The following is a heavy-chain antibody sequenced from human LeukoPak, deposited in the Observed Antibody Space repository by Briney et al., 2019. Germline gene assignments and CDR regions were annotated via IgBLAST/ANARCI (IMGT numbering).Heavy chain of an antibody. V-gene: IGHV4-34*01. Sequence: SETLSLTCAVYGGSFSGYYWSWIRQPPGKGLEWIGEINHSGSTNYNPSLKSRVTISVDTSKNQFSLKLSSVAAADTAVYYRARGPPSPNYWGQGTLVTVSS. CDR2: INHSGST. CDR3: ARGPPSPNY. J-gene: IGHJ4*02. CDR1: GGSFSGYY.